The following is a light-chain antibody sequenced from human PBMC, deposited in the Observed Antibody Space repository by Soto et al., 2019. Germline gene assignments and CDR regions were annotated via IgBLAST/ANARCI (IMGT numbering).Light chain of an antibody. V-gene: IGKV1-5*03. J-gene: IGKJ1*01. CDR2: QAS. CDR1: QSLNTW. Sequence: DTQMTQSPSTLSASVGDRVTITCRASQSLNTWLAWYQQKPGRAPKLLIYQASTLASGVPSRFSGSGSGSEFTLTISSLQPDDFATYYCQQYNDYWTLGQGTKVDIK. CDR3: QQYNDYWT.